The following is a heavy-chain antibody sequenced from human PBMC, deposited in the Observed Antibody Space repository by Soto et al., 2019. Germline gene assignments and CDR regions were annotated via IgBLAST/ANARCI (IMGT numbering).Heavy chain of an antibody. J-gene: IGHJ4*02. D-gene: IGHD4-17*01. CDR3: AKDLDGDYGGVDY. CDR2: ITGSGSST. Sequence: EVQLLDSGGGLVQPGGSLRLSCAASGFTFSTYAMSWVRQAPGKGLEWVSTITGSGSSTYYADSVKGRFTISRDNSKNPLSLQMNSRRPEDTAVYYCAKDLDGDYGGVDYWGPGTLVTVSS. V-gene: IGHV3-23*01. CDR1: GFTFSTYA.